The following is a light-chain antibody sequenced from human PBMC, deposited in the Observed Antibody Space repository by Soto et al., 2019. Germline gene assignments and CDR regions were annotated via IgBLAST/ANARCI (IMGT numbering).Light chain of an antibody. J-gene: IGKJ1*01. CDR3: QQSFSTPRT. Sequence: DIQMTQSPSTLSASLGDRVTITCRASQSISSYLNWYQQKPGKAPKLLIYGASSLQSGVPSRFSGSGSGTDFTLTISSLQPEDFGTYYCQQSFSTPRTFGQGTKVDI. V-gene: IGKV1-39*01. CDR1: QSISSY. CDR2: GAS.